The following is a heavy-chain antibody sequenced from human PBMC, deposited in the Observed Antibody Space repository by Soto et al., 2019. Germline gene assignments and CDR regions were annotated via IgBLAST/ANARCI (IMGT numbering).Heavy chain of an antibody. Sequence: EVQLVESGGGLVKPGGTLRVSCAASGITFSNVWMTWVRQAPGKALEWVGRIKSKTDGGTTDYGAPVRGRFTISRDDSKNTLYLQMNSLKTEDTAVYYCTTGRFSSSLYFDSWGQGTLVTVSS. CDR3: TTGRFSSSLYFDS. CDR1: GITFSNVW. V-gene: IGHV3-15*01. J-gene: IGHJ4*02. CDR2: IKSKTDGGTT. D-gene: IGHD6-6*01.